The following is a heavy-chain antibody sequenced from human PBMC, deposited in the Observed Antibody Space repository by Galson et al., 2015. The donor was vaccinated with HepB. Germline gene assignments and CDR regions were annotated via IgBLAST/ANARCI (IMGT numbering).Heavy chain of an antibody. D-gene: IGHD3-10*01. V-gene: IGHV2-5*02. CDR3: AHKRYYYGSKIRGYFDY. Sequence: PALVKPTQTLTLTCTFSGFSLSTSGVGVGWIRQPPGKSLEWLALIYWDDDEHYSPSLESRLIITKDTSKNQVVLTMTNMDPVDTATYYCAHKRYYYGSKIRGYFDYWGQGTLVTVSS. CDR1: GFSLSTSGVG. J-gene: IGHJ4*02. CDR2: IYWDDDE.